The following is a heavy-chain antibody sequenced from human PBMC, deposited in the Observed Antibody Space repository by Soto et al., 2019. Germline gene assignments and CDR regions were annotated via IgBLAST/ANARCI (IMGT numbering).Heavy chain of an antibody. CDR1: GFIFTNYA. CDR2: VSGSGGAT. CDR3: AKDRLRRGFFDY. Sequence: DVQLLESGGGLVQPGGSLRLSCAASGFIFTNYAMSWFRQAPGKGLEWVSGVSGSGGATYYADSVEGRFTISRDNSQNTLHLHMNSLRVADTAVYFCAKDRLRRGFFDYWGQGSLVTVSS. J-gene: IGHJ4*02. V-gene: IGHV3-23*01.